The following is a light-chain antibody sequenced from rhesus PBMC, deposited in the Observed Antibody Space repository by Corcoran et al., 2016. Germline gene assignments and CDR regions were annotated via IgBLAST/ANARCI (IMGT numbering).Light chain of an antibody. CDR1: QTIRSW. V-gene: IGKV1-22*01. Sequence: DIQMTQSPSSLSASVGDTVTITCRASQTIRSWLAWYQQKPGKAPNLLMYKASRLQSGVPSRVSGSGSGTAFTRPISSLQSEDFATYYRQQYSSSPLTFGGGSKVDLK. CDR3: QQYSSSPLT. J-gene: IGKJ4*01. CDR2: KAS.